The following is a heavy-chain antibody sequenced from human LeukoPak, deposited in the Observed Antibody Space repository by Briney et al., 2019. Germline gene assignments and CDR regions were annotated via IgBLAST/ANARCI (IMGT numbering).Heavy chain of an antibody. V-gene: IGHV3-23*01. CDR3: AKAELGVDTFFDY. Sequence: GGSLRLSCAASGFTFSTYAMSWVRQAPGKGLEWVSSISGSGGSTYYADSVKGRFTISRDNSKNTLYLQMNSLRAEDTAVYYCAKAELGVDTFFDYWGQGTLVAVSS. D-gene: IGHD3-3*01. CDR2: ISGSGGST. CDR1: GFTFSTYA. J-gene: IGHJ4*02.